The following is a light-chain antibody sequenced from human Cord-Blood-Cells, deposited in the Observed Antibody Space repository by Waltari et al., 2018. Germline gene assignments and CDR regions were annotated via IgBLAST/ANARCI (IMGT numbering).Light chain of an antibody. CDR1: SSDVGVYNY. CDR3: SSYAGSNNFVV. J-gene: IGLJ2*01. Sequence: QSALTQPPSATGSPGQPFPVSCPGTSSDVGVYNYVSWYQQHPGKAPKLMIYEVSKRPSGVPDRFSGSKSGNTASLTVSGLQAEDEADYYCSSYAGSNNFVVFGGGTKLTVL. CDR2: EVS. V-gene: IGLV2-8*01.